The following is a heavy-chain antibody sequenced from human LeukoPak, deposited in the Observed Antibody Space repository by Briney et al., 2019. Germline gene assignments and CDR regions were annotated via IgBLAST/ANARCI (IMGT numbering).Heavy chain of an antibody. CDR2: IIPIFGTA. CDR1: GGTFSSYA. V-gene: IGHV1-69*06. CDR3: ARGGVAAARYNWFDP. J-gene: IGHJ5*02. Sequence: GASVKVSCTASGGTFSSYAISWVRQAPGQGLEWMGGIIPIFGTANYAQKFQGRVTITADKSTSTAYMELSSLRSEDTAVYYCARGGVAAARYNWFDPWGQGTLVTVSS. D-gene: IGHD6-13*01.